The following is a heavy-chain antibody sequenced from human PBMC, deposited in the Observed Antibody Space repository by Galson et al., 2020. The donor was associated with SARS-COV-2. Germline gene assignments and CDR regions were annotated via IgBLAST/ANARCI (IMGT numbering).Heavy chain of an antibody. CDR2: INHSGST. V-gene: IGHV4-34*01. J-gene: IGHJ5*02. Sequence: SQASETLSLTCAVYGGSISGYYWSWIRQPPGKGLEWVGDINHSGSTNYNPSLKSRVTISVDTSKNQFSLKLSSVTAADTAVYYCARDTDYYARSGYGVNWFDPWGQGTLVTVSS. D-gene: IGHD3-22*01. CDR1: GGSISGYY. CDR3: ARDTDYYARSGYGVNWFDP.